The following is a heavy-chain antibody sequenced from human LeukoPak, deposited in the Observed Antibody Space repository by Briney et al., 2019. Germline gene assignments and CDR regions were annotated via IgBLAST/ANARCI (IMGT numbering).Heavy chain of an antibody. CDR2: ISWNSGNI. CDR3: AKGQGTRLSSYFDY. D-gene: IGHD6-19*01. V-gene: IGHV3-9*01. J-gene: IGHJ4*02. CDR1: GGSIGSYY. Sequence: LSLTCTVSGGSIGSYYWSWIRQPPGKGLEWVSGISWNSGNIGYADSVKGRFTISRDNAKNSLYLQMNSLRAEDTALYYCAKGQGTRLSSYFDYWGQGTLVTVSS.